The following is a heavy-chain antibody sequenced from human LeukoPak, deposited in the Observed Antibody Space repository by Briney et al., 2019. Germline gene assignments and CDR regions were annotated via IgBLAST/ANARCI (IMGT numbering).Heavy chain of an antibody. J-gene: IGHJ5*02. CDR2: ISSSSSTI. D-gene: IGHD2-15*01. CDR3: IRGGPSTWS. Sequence: SGGSLRLSCAASGFTFNSYSMNWVRQAPGKGLEWVSFISSSSSTIYYADSVKGRFTISRDDATNMVFLQMNSLRPEDTAIYYCIRGGPSTWSWGQGTLVTVSS. CDR1: GFTFNSYS. V-gene: IGHV3-48*04.